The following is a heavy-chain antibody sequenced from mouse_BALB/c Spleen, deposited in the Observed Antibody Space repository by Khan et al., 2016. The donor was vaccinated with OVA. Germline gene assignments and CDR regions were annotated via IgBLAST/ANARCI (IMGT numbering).Heavy chain of an antibody. CDR3: SRVAPYHGNDGPWFAY. D-gene: IGHD2-9*01. Sequence: VQLQESGAELARPGASVKLSCKAFGYTFTSYTIHWVNQWPGQGLEWIGYINPTNIYTNYNQKFRDKATLTADKSSRTAYMQLRSLTSEDSAVYYCSRVAPYHGNDGPWFAYWGQGTLVTVSA. CDR1: GYTFTSYT. J-gene: IGHJ3*01. V-gene: IGHV1-4*01. CDR2: INPTNIYT.